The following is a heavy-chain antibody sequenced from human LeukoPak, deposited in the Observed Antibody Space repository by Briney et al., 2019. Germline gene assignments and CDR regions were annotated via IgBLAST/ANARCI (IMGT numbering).Heavy chain of an antibody. D-gene: IGHD3-9*01. CDR3: ARPHQSYDILTGYYSPYYVDY. CDR1: GYSFTSYW. Sequence: GESLKISCKGSGYSFTSYWIGGVRQMPGKGLEWMGIIYPGDSDTRYSPSFQGQVTISADKSISTAYLQWSSLKASDTAMYYCARPHQSYDILTGYYSPYYVDYWGQGTLVTVSS. J-gene: IGHJ4*02. CDR2: IYPGDSDT. V-gene: IGHV5-51*01.